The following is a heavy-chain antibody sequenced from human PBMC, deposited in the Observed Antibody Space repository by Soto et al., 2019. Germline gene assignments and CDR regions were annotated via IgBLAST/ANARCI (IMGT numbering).Heavy chain of an antibody. D-gene: IGHD2-2*01. V-gene: IGHV3-23*01. J-gene: IGHJ6*03. CDR3: AKSSDQLLRTDYYYYYMDV. Sequence: PGGSLRLSCAASGFTFSSYAMGWVRQAPGKGLEWVSAISGSGGSTYYADSVKGRFTISRDNSKNTLYLQMNGLRAEDTAVYYCAKSSDQLLRTDYYYYYMDVWGKGTTVTVSS. CDR2: ISGSGGST. CDR1: GFTFSSYA.